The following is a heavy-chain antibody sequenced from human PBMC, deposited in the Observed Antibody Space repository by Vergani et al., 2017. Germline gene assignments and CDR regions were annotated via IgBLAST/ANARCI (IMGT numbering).Heavy chain of an antibody. Sequence: EVQVVESGGGLIKPGGSPRLSCVVSGITFKNAWINWVRQAPGKGLEWVAGIWHDGSNEKYVDSVQGRFTISRDNSKNTLYLEMESLRVEDTAVYFCARDKSKRAPAVMGTYYYYMDVWGKGTKVTVSS. J-gene: IGHJ6*03. CDR3: ARDKSKRAPAVMGTYYYYMDV. CDR1: GITFKNAW. D-gene: IGHD3-16*01. V-gene: IGHV3-7*01. CDR2: IWHDGSNE.